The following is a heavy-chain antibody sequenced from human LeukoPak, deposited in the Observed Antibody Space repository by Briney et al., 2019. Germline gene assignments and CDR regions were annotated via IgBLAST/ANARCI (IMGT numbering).Heavy chain of an antibody. CDR2: MNPNSGNT. J-gene: IGHJ5*02. D-gene: IGHD6-19*01. CDR3: ARGSSGWYHWFDP. Sequence: ASVKVSCKASGYTFTGYYMHWVRQATGQGLEYMGWMNPNSGNTGYAQKFQGRVTMTRNTSISTAYMELSSLRSEDTAVYYCARGSSGWYHWFDPWGQGSLVTVSS. V-gene: IGHV1-8*02. CDR1: GYTFTGYY.